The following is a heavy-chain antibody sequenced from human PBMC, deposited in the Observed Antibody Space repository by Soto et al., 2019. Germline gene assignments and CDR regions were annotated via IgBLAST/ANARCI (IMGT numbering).Heavy chain of an antibody. Sequence: GGSLRLSCAASGFTFSSYWMHWVRQAPGKGLVWVSRINSDGSSTSYADSVKGRFTISRDNAKNTLYLQMNSLRAEDTAVYYCARGGSVTYRGAFDIWGQGTMVTVSS. J-gene: IGHJ3*02. V-gene: IGHV3-74*01. CDR1: GFTFSSYW. D-gene: IGHD3-10*01. CDR3: ARGGSVTYRGAFDI. CDR2: INSDGSST.